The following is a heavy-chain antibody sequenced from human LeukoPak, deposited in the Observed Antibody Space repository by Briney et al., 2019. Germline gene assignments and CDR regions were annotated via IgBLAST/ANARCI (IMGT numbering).Heavy chain of an antibody. J-gene: IGHJ5*02. CDR1: GFTFSNYG. V-gene: IGHV3-33*01. Sequence: GRSLRLSCAASGFTFSNYGMHWVRQAPGKGLEWVAVIWYDGSNKYYADSVKGRFTISRDNSKNTLYLQMNSLRAEDTAVYYCVRVAVAGNLNNWFDPWGQGTLVTVSS. CDR2: IWYDGSNK. D-gene: IGHD6-19*01. CDR3: VRVAVAGNLNNWFDP.